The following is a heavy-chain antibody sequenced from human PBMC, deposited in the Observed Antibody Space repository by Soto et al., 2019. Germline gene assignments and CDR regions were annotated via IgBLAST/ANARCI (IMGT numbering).Heavy chain of an antibody. CDR2: ISYSGTT. CDR3: ATMGTPVTGLYYFDY. CDR1: GGSISSGNYY. D-gene: IGHD4-17*01. J-gene: IGHJ4*02. V-gene: IGHV4-30-4*01. Sequence: SETLSLTCTVSGGSISSGNYYWSWIRQPPGKGLEWIGFISYSGTTHYSASLRSRVSISVDTSKNQFSLDLSSVTAADTAVYYCATMGTPVTGLYYFDYWGQGTLVTSP.